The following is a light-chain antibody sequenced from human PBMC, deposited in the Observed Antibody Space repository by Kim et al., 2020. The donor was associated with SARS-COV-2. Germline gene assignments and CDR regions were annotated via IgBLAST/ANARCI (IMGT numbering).Light chain of an antibody. CDR1: QSVSSN. CDR2: GAS. J-gene: IGKJ2*04. V-gene: IGKV3-15*01. CDR3: QQYNNWLRS. Sequence: EIVMTQSPATLSVSPGERATLSCRASQSVSSNLAWYQQKPGQAPRLLIYGASTRATGIPARFSGSGSGTEFTLTISSLQSEEFAVYYCQQYNNWLRSFGQGTKLEI.